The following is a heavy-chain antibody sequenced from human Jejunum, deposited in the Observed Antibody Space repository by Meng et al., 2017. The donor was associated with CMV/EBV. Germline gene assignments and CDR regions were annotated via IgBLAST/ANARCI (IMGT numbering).Heavy chain of an antibody. D-gene: IGHD2-2*01. J-gene: IGHJ5*02. V-gene: IGHV2-5*02. Sequence: QITLKESGLTLVKPTQTLTLPCTVSGLSLSTSGVGVGWVRQPPGKALEWLAVIYWDDDKRYSPSLKSRLTITKDTSKNQVVLTLTNMDPVDTATYYCALFTRSWFDPWGQGTLVTVSS. CDR1: GLSLSTSGVG. CDR2: IYWDDDK. CDR3: ALFTRSWFDP.